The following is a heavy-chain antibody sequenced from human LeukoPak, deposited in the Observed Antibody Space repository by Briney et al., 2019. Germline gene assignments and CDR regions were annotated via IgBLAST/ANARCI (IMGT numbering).Heavy chain of an antibody. CDR1: GGSFSAYY. CDR2: IYYSGST. D-gene: IGHD3-22*01. V-gene: IGHV4-59*01. CDR3: ARVEYYDTRAFDI. J-gene: IGHJ3*02. Sequence: SETLSLTCAVYGGSFSAYYWSWIRQPPGKGLEWIGYIYYSGSTNYNPSLKSRVTISVDTSKNQFSLKLSSVTAADAAVYYCARVEYYDTRAFDIWGQGTMVTVSS.